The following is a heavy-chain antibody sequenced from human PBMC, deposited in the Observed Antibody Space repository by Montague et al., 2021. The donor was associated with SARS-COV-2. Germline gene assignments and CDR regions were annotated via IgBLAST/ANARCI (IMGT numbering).Heavy chain of an antibody. V-gene: IGHV3-21*01. CDR1: GFTFSSYS. CDR2: ISSSSSYI. CDR3: ARSHELRFGENPQGPGAFDI. D-gene: IGHD3-10*01. J-gene: IGHJ3*02. Sequence: SLRLSCAASGFTFSSYSMNWVRQAPGKGLEWVSSISSSSSYIYYADSVKGRFTISRDNAKNSLYLQMNSLRAEDTAVYYCARSHELRFGENPQGPGAFDIWGQGTMVTVSS.